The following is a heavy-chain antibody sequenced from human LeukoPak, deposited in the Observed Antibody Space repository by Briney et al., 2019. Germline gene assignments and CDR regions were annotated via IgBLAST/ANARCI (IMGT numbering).Heavy chain of an antibody. CDR3: AKDGSGTSYYYYYMDV. V-gene: IGHV3-23*01. CDR1: GFTFSSYA. Sequence: GGSLRLSYAASGFTFSSYAMSWVRQAPGKGLEWVSAISGSGGSTDYADSVKGRFTISRDNSKNTLYLHMNSLRAEDTAIYYCAKDGSGTSYYYYYMDVWGKGTTVTVSS. D-gene: IGHD3-10*01. CDR2: ISGSGGST. J-gene: IGHJ6*03.